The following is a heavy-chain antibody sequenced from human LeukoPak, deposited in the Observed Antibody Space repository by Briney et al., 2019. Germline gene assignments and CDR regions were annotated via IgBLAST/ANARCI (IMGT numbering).Heavy chain of an antibody. J-gene: IGHJ5*02. V-gene: IGHV1-24*01. CDR3: ATVGIAADRWFDP. Sequence: ASVKVSCKVSGYTLTELSMHWVRQAPGKGLEWMGGFDPEDGETIYAQKFQGRVTMTEDTSTDTAYMELSSLRSEDAAVYYCATVGIAADRWFDPWGQGTLVTVSS. CDR2: FDPEDGET. CDR1: GYTLTELS. D-gene: IGHD6-13*01.